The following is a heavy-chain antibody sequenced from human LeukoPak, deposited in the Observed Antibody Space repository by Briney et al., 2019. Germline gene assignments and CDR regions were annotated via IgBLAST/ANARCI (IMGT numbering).Heavy chain of an antibody. J-gene: IGHJ4*02. CDR2: IYYTGST. D-gene: IGHD1-26*01. V-gene: IGHV4-59*01. CDR1: GGSISSYY. Sequence: SETLSLTCTVSGGSISSYYWSWIRQPPGKGLEWIGYIYYTGSTNYNPSLKSRVTITVDTSKNQFSLKLSSVTAADTAVYYCARGNSGSYYGFDYWGQGTLVTVSS. CDR3: ARGNSGSYYGFDY.